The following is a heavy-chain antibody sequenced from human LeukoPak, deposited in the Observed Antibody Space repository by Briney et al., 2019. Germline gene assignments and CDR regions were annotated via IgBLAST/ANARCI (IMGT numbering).Heavy chain of an antibody. CDR2: ISGSGGST. J-gene: IGHJ4*02. Sequence: PGGSLRLSCAASGFTFSSHAMSWVRQAPGKGLEWVSGISGSGGSTYYADSVKGRFTISRDNSKNTLYVQMNSLRAEDTAVYYCARVAGGTTFDYWGQGALVTVSS. CDR1: GFTFSSHA. CDR3: ARVAGGTTFDY. V-gene: IGHV3-23*01. D-gene: IGHD6-13*01.